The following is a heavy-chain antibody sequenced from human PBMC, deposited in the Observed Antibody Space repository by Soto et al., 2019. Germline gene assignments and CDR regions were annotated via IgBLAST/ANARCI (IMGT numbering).Heavy chain of an antibody. CDR1: GYRFPDYW. CDR3: ARAIYYDSSGYYRQYYFDY. D-gene: IGHD3-22*01. J-gene: IGHJ4*02. Sequence: GESLKISCKGSGYRFPDYWIGWVRQMPGKGLEWMGIIYPADSDTRYSPSFRGQVTISADKSISTAYLQWSSLKASDTAMYYCARAIYYDSSGYYRQYYFDYWGQGTLVTVSS. CDR2: IYPADSDT. V-gene: IGHV5-51*01.